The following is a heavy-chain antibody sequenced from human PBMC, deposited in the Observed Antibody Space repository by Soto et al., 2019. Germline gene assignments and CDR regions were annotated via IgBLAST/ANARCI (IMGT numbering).Heavy chain of an antibody. Sequence: EVQLVESGGGLVQTGRSLRLSCAASGFPFDDYAMHWVRQAPGKGLEWVSSISWNSGTIDYADSVKGRFTISRDNAKNYLYLQMNSLRAEDTALYYCAKDRGAVSGSSDYWGQGTLVTVSS. CDR1: GFPFDDYA. V-gene: IGHV3-9*01. J-gene: IGHJ4*02. CDR2: ISWNSGTI. D-gene: IGHD6-19*01. CDR3: AKDRGAVSGSSDY.